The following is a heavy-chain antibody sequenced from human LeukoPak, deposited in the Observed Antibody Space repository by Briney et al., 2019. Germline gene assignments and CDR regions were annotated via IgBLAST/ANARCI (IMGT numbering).Heavy chain of an antibody. CDR2: ISGSGGST. V-gene: IGHV3-23*01. D-gene: IGHD4-17*01. Sequence: GGSLRLSCAASGFTFSSYAMSWVRQAPGKGLEWDSAISGSGGSTYYADSVKGRFTISRDNSRNTLYLQMNSLRAEDTAVYYCAKEPCGLRCFFDYWGQGTLVTVSS. CDR3: AKEPCGLRCFFDY. CDR1: GFTFSSYA. J-gene: IGHJ4*02.